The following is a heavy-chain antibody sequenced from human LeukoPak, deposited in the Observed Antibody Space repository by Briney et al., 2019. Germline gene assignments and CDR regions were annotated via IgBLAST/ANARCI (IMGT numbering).Heavy chain of an antibody. CDR2: INPNSGGT. V-gene: IGHV1-2*04. Sequence: GASVKVSCKASGYTFTGYYMHWVRQAPGQGLEWMGWINPNSGGTNYAQKFQGWVTMTRDTSISTAYMELSRLRSDDTAVYYCARDGYRLSGYFYYMDVWGKGTTVTVSS. CDR3: ARDGYRLSGYFYYMDV. CDR1: GYTFTGYY. J-gene: IGHJ6*03. D-gene: IGHD2-2*03.